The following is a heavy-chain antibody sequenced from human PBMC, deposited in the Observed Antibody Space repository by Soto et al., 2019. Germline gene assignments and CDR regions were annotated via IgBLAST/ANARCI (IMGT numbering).Heavy chain of an antibody. CDR2: ISGSGGST. CDR1: GFTFSSYA. CDR3: AKEYRDGDYFDY. D-gene: IGHD3-10*01. Sequence: EVQLLESGGGLVQPGGSLRLSCAASGFTFSSYAMSWVRQAPGKGLEWVSAISGSGGSTYYADSVKGRFTISRDNSKNTLYLQMSSLRSEDTAVYYCAKEYRDGDYFDYWGQGTLVTVSS. J-gene: IGHJ4*02. V-gene: IGHV3-23*01.